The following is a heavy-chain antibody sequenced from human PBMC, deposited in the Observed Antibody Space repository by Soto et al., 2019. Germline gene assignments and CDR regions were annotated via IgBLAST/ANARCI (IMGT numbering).Heavy chain of an antibody. J-gene: IGHJ5*02. Sequence: QVQLVQSGAEVKKPGASVKVSCKASHYSFNSDDISWVRQAPGQGLEWMGWISGHNGNTNYAQKLQGRVTMTTDTSTGTAYMELRNLRSDDTAVYFCARSFGNYCANGLCTFDTWGQGTLVTVSS. V-gene: IGHV1-18*01. CDR2: ISGHNGNT. CDR3: ARSFGNYCANGLCTFDT. CDR1: HYSFNSDD. D-gene: IGHD2-8*01.